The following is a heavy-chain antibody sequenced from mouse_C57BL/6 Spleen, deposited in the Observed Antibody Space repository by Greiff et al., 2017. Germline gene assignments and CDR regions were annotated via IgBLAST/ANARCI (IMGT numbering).Heavy chain of an antibody. CDR2: INPSTGGT. V-gene: IGHV1-42*01. Sequence: VQLQQSGPELVKPGASVKISCKASGYSFTGYYMNWVKQSPEKSLEWIGEINPSTGGTTYNQKFKAKATLTVDKSSSTAYMQLKSLTSEDSAVYYCARILQYYFDYWGQGTTLTVSS. CDR1: GYSFTGYY. D-gene: IGHD2-10*02. CDR3: ARILQYYFDY. J-gene: IGHJ2*01.